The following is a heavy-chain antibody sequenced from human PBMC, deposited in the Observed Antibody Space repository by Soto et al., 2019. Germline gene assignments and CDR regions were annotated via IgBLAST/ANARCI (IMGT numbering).Heavy chain of an antibody. Sequence: QITLKESGPTLVKPTQTLTLTCTLSGFSLSTSGVGVGWIRQPPGKALEWLALIYWDDDHRYSPSLKSRLTVTKGTSENQVVLRMTNMDPMYTGTYYCAGHDTLTDAEHFQHWGQGTLVTVSS. CDR3: AGHDTLTDAEHFQH. D-gene: IGHD3-9*01. V-gene: IGHV2-5*02. CDR2: IYWDDDH. CDR1: GFSLSTSGVG. J-gene: IGHJ1*01.